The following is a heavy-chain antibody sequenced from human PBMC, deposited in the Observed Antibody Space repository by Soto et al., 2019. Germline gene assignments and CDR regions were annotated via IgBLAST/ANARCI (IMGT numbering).Heavy chain of an antibody. D-gene: IGHD4-17*01. Sequence: SETLSLTCAVYGGSFSGYYWSWIRQPPGKGLEWIGEINHSGSTNYNPSLKSRVTISVDTSKNQFSLKLSSVTAADTAVYYCARAADGDYIHKNDFDYWGQGTLVTV. CDR2: INHSGST. J-gene: IGHJ4*02. CDR3: ARAADGDYIHKNDFDY. V-gene: IGHV4-34*01. CDR1: GGSFSGYY.